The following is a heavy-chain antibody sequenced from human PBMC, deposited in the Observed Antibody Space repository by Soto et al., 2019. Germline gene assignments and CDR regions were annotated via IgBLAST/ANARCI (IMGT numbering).Heavy chain of an antibody. CDR1: GFTFSDYY. CDR2: ISSSGDAI. Sequence: QVQLVESGGSLVKPGGSLRLSCAASGFTFSDYYMSWIRQAPGKGLEWISYISSSGDAIYYADSVKGRFTISRDNAKNSLYLQMNSLRAEDTAVDNCAREPSRGYNYGEDYWGQGTLVTVSS. D-gene: IGHD5-18*01. J-gene: IGHJ4*02. CDR3: AREPSRGYNYGEDY. V-gene: IGHV3-11*01.